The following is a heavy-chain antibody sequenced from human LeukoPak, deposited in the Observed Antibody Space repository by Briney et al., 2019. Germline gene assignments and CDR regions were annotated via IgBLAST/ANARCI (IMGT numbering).Heavy chain of an antibody. V-gene: IGHV1-24*01. D-gene: IGHD2-2*01. CDR1: GYTLTELS. CDR2: FDPEDGET. J-gene: IGHJ3*02. Sequence: ASVKVSCKVSGYTLTELSMHWVRQAPGKGLEWMGGFDPEDGETIYAQKFQGRVTMTEDTSTDTAYMELSSLRSEDTAVYYCAMLYCSSTSRCFKESDAFDIWGQGTMVTVSS. CDR3: AMLYCSSTSRCFKESDAFDI.